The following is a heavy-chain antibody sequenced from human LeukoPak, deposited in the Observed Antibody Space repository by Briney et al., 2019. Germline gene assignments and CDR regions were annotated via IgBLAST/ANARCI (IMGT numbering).Heavy chain of an antibody. Sequence: GGSLRLSCAASGFTFSSYSMNWVRQAPGKGLEWVSSISSSSSYIYYEDSVKGRFTISRDNAKNSLYLQMNSLRAEDTAVYYCARNAAANYGMDVWGQGTTVTVSS. CDR3: ARNAAANYGMDV. D-gene: IGHD2-15*01. CDR1: GFTFSSYS. V-gene: IGHV3-21*01. CDR2: ISSSSSYI. J-gene: IGHJ6*02.